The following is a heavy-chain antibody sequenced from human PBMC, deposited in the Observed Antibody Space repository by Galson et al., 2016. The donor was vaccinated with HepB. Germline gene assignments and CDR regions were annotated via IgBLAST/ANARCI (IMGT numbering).Heavy chain of an antibody. Sequence: SLRLSCAASGFTFSSYAMSWVRQAPGKGLEWVSAISGSGGNTYYADSVKGRFTIPRDNSKNTLYLQMNSLRAEDTAVYYCATPRGYSYGYWDDTTTDYWGQGTLVTVSS. CDR2: ISGSGGNT. CDR1: GFTFSSYA. V-gene: IGHV3-23*01. J-gene: IGHJ4*02. D-gene: IGHD5-18*01. CDR3: ATPRGYSYGYWDDTTTDY.